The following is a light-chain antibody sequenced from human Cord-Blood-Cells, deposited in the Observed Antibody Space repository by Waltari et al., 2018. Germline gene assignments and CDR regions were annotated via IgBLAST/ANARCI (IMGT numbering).Light chain of an antibody. CDR3: YSAADNNWV. J-gene: IGLJ3*02. CDR1: VLAKKY. CDR2: KDS. Sequence: SYELTQPSSVSVSPGQTARITCPGDVLAKKYARWFQQKPGQAPVLVIYKDSERPSGIPERFSGSSSGTTVTLTISGAQVEDEADYYCYSAADNNWVFGGGTKPTVL. V-gene: IGLV3-27*01.